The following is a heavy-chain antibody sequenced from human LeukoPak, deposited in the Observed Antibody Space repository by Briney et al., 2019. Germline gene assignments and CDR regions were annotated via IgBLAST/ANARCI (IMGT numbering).Heavy chain of an antibody. CDR1: GYTFTGYY. CDR3: ARADASRWFDY. J-gene: IGHJ5*01. CDR2: INANSGDT. V-gene: IGHV1-2*02. D-gene: IGHD2-2*01. Sequence: GASVKVSCKASGYTFTGYYMHWVRQAPGQGLEWMGWINANSGDTGYAQKFQGRVTMTRDTSVSTAYMELSRPRSDDTAVYFCARADASRWFDYWGQGALVTVSS.